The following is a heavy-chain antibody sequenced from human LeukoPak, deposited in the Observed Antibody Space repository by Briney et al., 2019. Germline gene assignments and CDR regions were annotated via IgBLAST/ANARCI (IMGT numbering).Heavy chain of an antibody. CDR1: GGSISSSSYY. CDR2: INHSGST. D-gene: IGHD3-10*01. V-gene: IGHV4-39*07. CDR3: ARGWVRSGSYHAFDI. J-gene: IGHJ3*02. Sequence: PSETLSLTCAVSGGSISSSSYYWSWIRQPPGKGLEWIGEINHSGSTNYNPSLKSRVTISVDTSKNQFSLKLSSVTAADTAVYYCARGWVRSGSYHAFDIWGQGTMVTVSS.